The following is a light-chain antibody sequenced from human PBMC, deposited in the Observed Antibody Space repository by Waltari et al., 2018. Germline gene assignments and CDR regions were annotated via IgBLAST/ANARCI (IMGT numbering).Light chain of an antibody. J-gene: IGLJ2*01. CDR2: DVT. CDR3: SSYTSSGTLRI. Sequence: ITISCTGTNSDVGGYNYVSWYQQYPGKAPRLMIYDVTKRPSGVSNRFSGSKSGNTASLTISGLQAEDEADYYCSSYTSSGTLRIFGGGTKVTAL. V-gene: IGLV2-14*04. CDR1: NSDVGGYNY.